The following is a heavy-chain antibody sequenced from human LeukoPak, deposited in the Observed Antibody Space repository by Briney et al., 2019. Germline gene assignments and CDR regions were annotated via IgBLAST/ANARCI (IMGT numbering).Heavy chain of an antibody. CDR3: AIQTTGTVDY. V-gene: IGHV1-69*05. D-gene: IGHD1-1*01. J-gene: IGHJ4*02. CDR1: GGTFSSYA. CDR2: IIPIFGTA. Sequence: RASVKVSCKASGGTFSSYAISWVRQAPGQGHEWMGGIIPIFGTANYAQKFQGRVTITTDESTSTAYMELSSLRSEDTAVYYCAIQTTGTVDYWGQGTLVTVSS.